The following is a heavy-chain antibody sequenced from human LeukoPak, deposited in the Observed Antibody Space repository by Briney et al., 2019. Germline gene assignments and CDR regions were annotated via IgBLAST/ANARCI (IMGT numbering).Heavy chain of an antibody. J-gene: IGHJ4*02. V-gene: IGHV1-2*02. D-gene: IGHD2-2*01. CDR3: ARANPLYCSSTTCLFDY. CDR2: INPNSGGT. Sequence: ASVKVSCKASGYTFTGYYMHWVRQAPGQGFEWMGWINPNSGGTNYAQKFQGRVTTTRDTSISTAHMELSRLRSDDTAVYYCARANPLYCSSTTCLFDYWGQGTLVTVSS. CDR1: GYTFTGYY.